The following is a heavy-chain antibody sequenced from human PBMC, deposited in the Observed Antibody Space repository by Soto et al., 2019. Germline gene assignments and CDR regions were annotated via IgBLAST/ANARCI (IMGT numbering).Heavy chain of an antibody. V-gene: IGHV4-61*01. D-gene: IGHD3-22*01. CDR1: GGSVSSGSYY. CDR3: ARDTSYYDISDYYDSSGYFDY. J-gene: IGHJ4*02. Sequence: PSETLSLTCTVSGGSVSSGSYYWSWIRQPPGKGLEWIGYIYYSGSTNYNPSLKSRVTISVDTSKNQFSLKLSSVTAADTAVYYCARDTSYYDISDYYDSSGYFDYWGQGTLVTVSS. CDR2: IYYSGST.